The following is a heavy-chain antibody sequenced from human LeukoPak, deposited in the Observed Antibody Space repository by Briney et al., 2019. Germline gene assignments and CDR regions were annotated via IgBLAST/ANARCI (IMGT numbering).Heavy chain of an antibody. CDR2: IKSKTDGGTV. D-gene: IGHD3-10*01. CDR1: GFSVTNAW. V-gene: IGHV3-15*01. J-gene: IGHJ6*02. CDR3: DTSVSQSSLWYGESIDV. Sequence: PGGSLRLSCVASGFSVTNAWMRWVRQAPGKGLEWVGRIKSKTDGGTVDYAAPAKGRFTISRDDSRNTVNLQMKSLKNVDTTGYYVDTSVSQSSLWYGESIDVWGRGTTVTVSS.